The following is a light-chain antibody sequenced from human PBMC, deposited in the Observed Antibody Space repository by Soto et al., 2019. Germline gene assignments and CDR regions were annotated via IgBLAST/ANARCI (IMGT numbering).Light chain of an antibody. V-gene: IGKV1-33*01. Sequence: DIQMTQSPSSLSASVGDRVTITCQASQDISHYLNWYQQKPGKAPKLLIYDSSNLERGVPSKFSGSLSGTDFIFTISSLQPEDIATYYCQQFNNLPWTFGQGTKLEIE. CDR3: QQFNNLPWT. CDR1: QDISHY. J-gene: IGKJ1*01. CDR2: DSS.